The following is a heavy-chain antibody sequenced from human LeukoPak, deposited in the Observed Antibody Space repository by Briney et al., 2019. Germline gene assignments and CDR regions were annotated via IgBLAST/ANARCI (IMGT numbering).Heavy chain of an antibody. J-gene: IGHJ6*02. CDR3: ARDSAEDYGMDV. CDR2: IYYRGRT. Sequence: PSETLSLTCTVSGGSISSYYWSWIRQPPGKGREWIGYIYYRGRTNYNPSLKSRVTISVDTSKNQFSLKLSSVTAADTAVHYCARDSAEDYGMDVWGQGTTVTVSS. V-gene: IGHV4-59*01. CDR1: GGSISSYY.